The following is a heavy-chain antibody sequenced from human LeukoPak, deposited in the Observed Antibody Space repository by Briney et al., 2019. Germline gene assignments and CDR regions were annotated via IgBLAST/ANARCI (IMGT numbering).Heavy chain of an antibody. CDR2: IIPIFGIA. Sequence: SVKVSCKASGGTFSSYAISWVRQAPGQGLEWMGRIIPIFGIANYAQKFQGRVTITADKSTSTAYMELSSLRSEDTAVYYCAGESRPNYYDSSGCRFDYWGQGTLVTVSS. V-gene: IGHV1-69*04. J-gene: IGHJ4*02. D-gene: IGHD3-22*01. CDR1: GGTFSSYA. CDR3: AGESRPNYYDSSGCRFDY.